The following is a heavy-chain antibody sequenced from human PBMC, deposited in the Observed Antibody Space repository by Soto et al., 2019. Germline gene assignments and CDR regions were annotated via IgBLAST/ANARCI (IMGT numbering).Heavy chain of an antibody. CDR3: ARDRAMDDY. CDR1: GFTFSGYW. J-gene: IGHJ4*02. D-gene: IGHD5-18*01. V-gene: IGHV3-7*01. Sequence: EVQLVESGGGLVQPGGSLRLSCEGSGFTFSGYWRNWARQAPGKGLEWVANINQDGSAINYVDSVRGRFTISRDNGKNSLYLQMRSLRVDDTAVYYCARDRAMDDYWGQGTLVTVSS. CDR2: INQDGSAI.